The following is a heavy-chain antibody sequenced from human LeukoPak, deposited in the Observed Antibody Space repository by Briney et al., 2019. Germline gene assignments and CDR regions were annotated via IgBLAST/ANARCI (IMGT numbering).Heavy chain of an antibody. CDR1: GYTFTNYY. Sequence: ASVKVSCKASGYTFTNYYMHWVRQGPGQGLEWMGRINPKSGGAIYAQKFQGRVTMTRDTFITTAYMELSSLRSEDTAVYYCARGGGVATYHYWGQGTLVTVSS. D-gene: IGHD5-12*01. J-gene: IGHJ4*02. CDR2: INPKSGGA. V-gene: IGHV1-2*06. CDR3: ARGGGVATYHY.